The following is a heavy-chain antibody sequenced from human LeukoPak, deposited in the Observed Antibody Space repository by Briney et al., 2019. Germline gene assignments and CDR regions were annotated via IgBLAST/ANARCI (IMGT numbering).Heavy chain of an antibody. V-gene: IGHV3-30*18. CDR3: AKDFKRVSSSPGGGY. Sequence: GGSLRLSCAASGFTFSSYGMPWVRQAPGKGLEWVAVISYDGSNKYYADSVKGRFTISRDNSKNTLYLQMNSLRAEDTAVYYCAKDFKRVSSSPGGGYWGQGTLVTVSS. CDR2: ISYDGSNK. D-gene: IGHD6-6*01. J-gene: IGHJ4*02. CDR1: GFTFSSYG.